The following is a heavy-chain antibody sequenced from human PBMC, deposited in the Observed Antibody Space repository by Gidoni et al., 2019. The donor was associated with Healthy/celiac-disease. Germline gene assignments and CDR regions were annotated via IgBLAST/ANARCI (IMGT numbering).Heavy chain of an antibody. CDR3: ARGRTRWYGNAFDI. V-gene: IGHV4-34*01. CDR1: GGSFSGYY. J-gene: IGHJ3*02. Sequence: QVQLQQWGAGLLKPSETLSLTCAVYGGSFSGYYWLWIRPPPGKGLEWLGEINHSGSTNYNPSLKSRVTISVDTSKNQFSLKLSSVTAADTAVYYCARGRTRWYGNAFDIWGQGTMVTVSS. CDR2: INHSGST. D-gene: IGHD6-13*01.